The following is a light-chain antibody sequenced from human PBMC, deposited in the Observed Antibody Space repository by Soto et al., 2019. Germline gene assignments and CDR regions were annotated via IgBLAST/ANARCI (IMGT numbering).Light chain of an antibody. CDR3: EQRSIWPLYT. V-gene: IGKV3-11*01. CDR1: QSVSGY. CDR2: DAS. J-gene: IGKJ2*01. Sequence: EIVLTQSPATLSLSPGERATLSCRASQSVSGYLAWYQQQPGQAPRLLIYDASNRATGIPARFSGSGFGTHFTLTISSLEPEDFAVYYCEQRSIWPLYTFGQGPQVHIK.